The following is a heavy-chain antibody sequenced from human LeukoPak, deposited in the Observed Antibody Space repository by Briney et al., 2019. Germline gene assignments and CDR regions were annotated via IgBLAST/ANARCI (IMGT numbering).Heavy chain of an antibody. D-gene: IGHD6-13*01. CDR3: ARGTTYSSSWYVVDY. Sequence: SETLSLTCTVSGGSISSYYWSWIRQPPGKGLEWIGYIYYSGSTNYNPSLKSRVTISVDTSKNQFSLKLSSVTAADTAVYYCARGTTYSSSWYVVDYWGQGTLVTVSS. CDR1: GGSISSYY. V-gene: IGHV4-59*01. CDR2: IYYSGST. J-gene: IGHJ4*02.